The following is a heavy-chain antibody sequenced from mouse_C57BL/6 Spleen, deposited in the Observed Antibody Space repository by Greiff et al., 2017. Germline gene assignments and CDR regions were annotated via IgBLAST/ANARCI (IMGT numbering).Heavy chain of an antibody. CDR1: GFSLTSYG. CDR3: AKPSKDAMDY. CDR2: IWGGGST. D-gene: IGHD2-5*01. V-gene: IGHV2-5*01. Sequence: VKLQESGPGLVQPSQSLSITCTVSGFSLTSYGVHWVRQSPGKGLEWLGVIWGGGSTDYNAAFMSRLSITKDNSKSQVFFKMNSLQADDTAIYYCAKPSKDAMDYWGQGTSVTVSS. J-gene: IGHJ4*01.